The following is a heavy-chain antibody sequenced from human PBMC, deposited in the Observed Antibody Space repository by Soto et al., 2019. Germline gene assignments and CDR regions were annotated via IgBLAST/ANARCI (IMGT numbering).Heavy chain of an antibody. CDR3: AKGRGDSGYYSLFEY. D-gene: IGHD3-22*01. V-gene: IGHV3-9*01. Sequence: GGSLRLSCAASGFTFDDYAMHWVRQAPGKGLEWVSGISWNSGSIGYADSVKGRFTISRDNAKNSLYLQMNSLRAEDTALYYCAKGRGDSGYYSLFEYWGQGTLVTVSS. J-gene: IGHJ4*02. CDR1: GFTFDDYA. CDR2: ISWNSGSI.